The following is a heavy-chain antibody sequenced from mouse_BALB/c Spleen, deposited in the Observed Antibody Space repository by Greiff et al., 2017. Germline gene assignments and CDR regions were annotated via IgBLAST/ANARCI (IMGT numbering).Heavy chain of an antibody. D-gene: IGHD2-10*02. CDR1: GYTFTSYW. Sequence: VKVVESGAELAKPGASVKMSCKASGYTFTSYWMHWVKQRPGQGLEWIGYINPSTGYTEYNQKFKDKATLTADKSSSTAYMQLSSLTSEDSAVYYCARRKYGNYVDYWGQGTTLTVSS. CDR3: ARRKYGNYVDY. CDR2: INPSTGYT. J-gene: IGHJ2*01. V-gene: IGHV1-7*01.